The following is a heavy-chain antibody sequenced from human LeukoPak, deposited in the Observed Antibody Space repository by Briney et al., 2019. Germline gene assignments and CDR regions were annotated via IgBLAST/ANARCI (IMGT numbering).Heavy chain of an antibody. CDR2: IYYSGST. Sequence: PSETLSLTCTVSGGSISSYYWSWIRQPPGKGLEWIGYIYYSGSTNYNPSLKSRVTISVDTSKNQFSLKLSSVTAADTAVYYCAKGKYYYYYMDVWGKGTTVTVSS. J-gene: IGHJ6*03. CDR3: AKGKYYYYYMDV. V-gene: IGHV4-59*01. CDR1: GGSISSYY.